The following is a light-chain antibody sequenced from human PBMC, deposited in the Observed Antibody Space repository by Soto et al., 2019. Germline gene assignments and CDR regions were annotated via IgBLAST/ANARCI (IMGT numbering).Light chain of an antibody. J-gene: IGKJ2*01. CDR1: QSISSY. Sequence: DIQMTQSPSSLSASVGDRVTITCRASQSISSYLNWYQQKPGKAPKLLIYGASNLQSGVPSRFSGSGSETGFTLTISSLQPEDFATYYCQQSYSAPRTFGQGTKVDNK. V-gene: IGKV1-39*01. CDR2: GAS. CDR3: QQSYSAPRT.